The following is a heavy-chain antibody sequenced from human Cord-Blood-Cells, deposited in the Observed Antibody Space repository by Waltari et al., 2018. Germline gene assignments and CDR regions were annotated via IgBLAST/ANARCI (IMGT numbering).Heavy chain of an antibody. V-gene: IGHV3-23*01. Sequence: EVQLLESGGGLVQPGGSLRLSCAASGFTFSSYAMSWVRQAPGKGLEWVSAIRGSGGSKSYADSVKGRFTISRDNSKNTLYLQMNSLRAEDTAVYYCAIPGYCSGGSCYSEYFQHWGQGTLVTVSS. J-gene: IGHJ1*01. CDR3: AIPGYCSGGSCYSEYFQH. CDR1: GFTFSSYA. CDR2: IRGSGGSK. D-gene: IGHD2-15*01.